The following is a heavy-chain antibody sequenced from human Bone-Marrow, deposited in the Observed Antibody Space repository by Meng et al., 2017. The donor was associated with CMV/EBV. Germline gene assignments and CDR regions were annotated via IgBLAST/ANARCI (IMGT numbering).Heavy chain of an antibody. J-gene: IGHJ3*02. CDR2: IWYDGSNK. V-gene: IGHV3-33*01. CDR3: ARVAAAAGVAFDI. D-gene: IGHD6-13*01. Sequence: GESLKISCAASGFTFSSYGMHWVRQAPGKGLEWVAVIWYDGSNKYYADSVKGRFTISRDNSKNTLYLQMNSLRAEDTAVYYCARVAAAAGVAFDIWGQGTMVTVSS. CDR1: GFTFSSYG.